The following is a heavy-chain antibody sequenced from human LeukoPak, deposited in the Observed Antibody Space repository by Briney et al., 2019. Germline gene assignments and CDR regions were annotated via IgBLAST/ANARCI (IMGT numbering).Heavy chain of an antibody. Sequence: GESLEISFKGSGFRFTSYWIDWVRPMPGKGLEWMGVIYPVDSDNKYSTYFQGQVTITADKSTSTAYLQWRSLKAADTAMYYCARYPRGVRRDCCSGGSGVVYWGQGTLVTVSS. V-gene: IGHV5-51*01. CDR1: GFRFTSYW. CDR3: ARYPRGVRRDCCSGGSGVVY. J-gene: IGHJ4*02. CDR2: IYPVDSDN. D-gene: IGHD2-15*01.